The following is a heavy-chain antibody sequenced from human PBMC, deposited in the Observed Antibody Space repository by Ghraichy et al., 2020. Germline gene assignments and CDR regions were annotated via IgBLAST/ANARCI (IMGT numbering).Heavy chain of an antibody. CDR1: GFTFSSYA. J-gene: IGHJ2*01. CDR2: ISGSGGST. D-gene: IGHD2-15*01. V-gene: IGHV3-23*01. Sequence: GGSLRLSCAASGFTFSSYAMSWVRQAPGKGLEWVSAISGSGGSTYYADSVKGRFTISRDNSKNTLYLQMNSLRAEDTAVYYCAKVEDVVVVAATPLGLWGRGTLVTVSS. CDR3: AKVEDVVVVAATPLGL.